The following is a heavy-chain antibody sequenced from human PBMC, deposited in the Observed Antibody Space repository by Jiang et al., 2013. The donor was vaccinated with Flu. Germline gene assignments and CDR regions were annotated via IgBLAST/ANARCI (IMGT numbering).Heavy chain of an antibody. V-gene: IGHV2-70*11. CDR2: IDWDDDK. CDR1: GFSLSTSGMC. CDR3: ARILTGVVVPAAMGSSYYYYYGMDV. D-gene: IGHD2-2*01. J-gene: IGHJ6*04. Sequence: KPTQTLTLTCTFSGFSLSTSGMCVSWIRQPPGKALEWLARIDWDDDKYYSTSLKTRLTISKDTSKNQVVLTMTNMDPVDTATYYCARILTGVVVPAAMGSSYYYYYGMDVWGKGTTVTVSS.